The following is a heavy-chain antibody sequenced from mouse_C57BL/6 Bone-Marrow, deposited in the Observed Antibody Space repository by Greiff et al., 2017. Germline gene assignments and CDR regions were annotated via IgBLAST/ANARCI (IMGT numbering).Heavy chain of an antibody. CDR3: ADGYYAMDY. Sequence: QVQLQQPGAELVMPGASVKLSCKASGYTFTSYWMHWVKRRPGQGLEWIVEIDPSDSYTNYNQKFKGKSTLTVDKSSSTAYMQLSSLTSEDSAVYYCADGYYAMDYWGQGTSVTVSS. CDR2: IDPSDSYT. V-gene: IGHV1-69*01. D-gene: IGHD2-3*01. CDR1: GYTFTSYW. J-gene: IGHJ4*01.